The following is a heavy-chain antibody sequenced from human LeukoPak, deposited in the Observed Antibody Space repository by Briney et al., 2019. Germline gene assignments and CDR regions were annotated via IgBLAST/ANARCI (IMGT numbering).Heavy chain of an antibody. CDR1: GFTFDDYG. Sequence: GGSLRLSCAASGFTFDDYGMSWVRQAPGKGLEWVSGINWNGGSTGYADSVKGRFTISRDNAKNSLYLQMNSLRAEGTALYYCARVLSPTDSSGSFDYWGQGTLVTVSS. CDR2: INWNGGST. J-gene: IGHJ4*02. D-gene: IGHD3-22*01. V-gene: IGHV3-20*04. CDR3: ARVLSPTDSSGSFDY.